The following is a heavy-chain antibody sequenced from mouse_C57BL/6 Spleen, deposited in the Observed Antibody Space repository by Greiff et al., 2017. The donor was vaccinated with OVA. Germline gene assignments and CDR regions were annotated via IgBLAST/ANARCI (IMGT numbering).Heavy chain of an antibody. CDR2: IDPSDSYT. D-gene: IGHD2-5*01. J-gene: IGHJ4*01. CDR3: ARGNSNYGVDY. Sequence: QVQLKQPGAELVMPGASVKLSCKASGYTFTSYWMHWVKQRPGQGLEWIGEIDPSDSYTNYNQKFKGKSTLTVDKSSSTAYMQLSSLTSEDSAVYYCARGNSNYGVDYWGQGTSVTVSS. V-gene: IGHV1-69*01. CDR1: GYTFTSYW.